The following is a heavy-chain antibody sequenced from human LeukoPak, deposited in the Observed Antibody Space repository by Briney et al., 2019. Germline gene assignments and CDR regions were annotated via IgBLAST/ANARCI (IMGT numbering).Heavy chain of an antibody. V-gene: IGHV3-23*01. CDR3: AKYRGYGDMYYFDY. Sequence: PGGSLRLSCAASGFTFSSYAMSWVRQAPGKGLEWVSAISGSGGSTYYADSVKGRFTISRDNSKNTLYLQMNSLRAEDTAAYYCAKYRGYGDMYYFDYWGQGTLVTVSS. CDR2: ISGSGGST. CDR1: GFTFSSYA. D-gene: IGHD4-17*01. J-gene: IGHJ4*02.